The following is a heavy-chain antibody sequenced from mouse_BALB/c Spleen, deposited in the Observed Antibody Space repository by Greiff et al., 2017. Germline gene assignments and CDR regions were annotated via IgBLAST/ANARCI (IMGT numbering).Heavy chain of an antibody. D-gene: IGHD2-12*01. V-gene: IGHV1S81*02. Sequence: QVQLKQPGAELVKPGASVKLSCKASGYTFTSYWMHWVKQRPGQGLEWIGEINPSNGRTNYNEKFKSKATLTVDKSSSTAYMQLSSLTSEDSAVYYCARSWAYYNYFDYWGQGTTRTVSS. CDR3: ARSWAYYNYFDY. CDR2: INPSNGRT. CDR1: GYTFTSYW. J-gene: IGHJ2*01.